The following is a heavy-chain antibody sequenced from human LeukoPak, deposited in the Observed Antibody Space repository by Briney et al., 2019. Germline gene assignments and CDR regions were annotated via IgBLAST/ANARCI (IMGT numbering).Heavy chain of an antibody. J-gene: IGHJ4*02. CDR1: GFTFSSYW. V-gene: IGHV3-7*01. CDR3: ARERGEYYYDSSGYYLGPDFDY. D-gene: IGHD3-22*01. CDR2: IKQDGSEK. Sequence: GGSLRLSCAASGFTFSSYWMSWVRQAPGKGLEWVANIKQDGSEKYYVDSVKGRFTISRDNAKNSLYLQMNSLRDEDTAVYYCARERGEYYYDSSGYYLGPDFDYWGQGTLVTVSS.